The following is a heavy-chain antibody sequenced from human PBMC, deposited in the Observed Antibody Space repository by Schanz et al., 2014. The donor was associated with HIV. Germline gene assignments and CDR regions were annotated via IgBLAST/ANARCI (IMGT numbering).Heavy chain of an antibody. J-gene: IGHJ2*01. CDR3: AKDSLGAQLVRSAYWYFDL. V-gene: IGHV3-9*01. Sequence: EVQLVESGGGLVQPGKSLRLSCAASRFTFDDYAMHWVRQAPGKGLEWVSSISWNSGSVDYADSVKGRFTISRDNAKRSVYLQRNALRAEDTALYYCAKDSLGAQLVRSAYWYFDLWGRGTLVTVSS. CDR1: RFTFDDYA. D-gene: IGHD6-13*01. CDR2: ISWNSGSV.